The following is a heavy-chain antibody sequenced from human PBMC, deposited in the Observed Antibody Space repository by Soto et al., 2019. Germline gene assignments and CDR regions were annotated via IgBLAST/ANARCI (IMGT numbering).Heavy chain of an antibody. CDR1: GFTFDDYA. Sequence: EVQLVESGGGLVQPGRSLRLSCAASGFTFDDYAMHWVRQAPGKGLEWVSGISWNSGSIGYADSVKGRFTISRDNDKYSLYLQMNSLRAEDTALYYCAKNMGILTGRPHDAFDIWGQGTMVTVSS. J-gene: IGHJ3*02. CDR2: ISWNSGSI. D-gene: IGHD3-9*01. CDR3: AKNMGILTGRPHDAFDI. V-gene: IGHV3-9*01.